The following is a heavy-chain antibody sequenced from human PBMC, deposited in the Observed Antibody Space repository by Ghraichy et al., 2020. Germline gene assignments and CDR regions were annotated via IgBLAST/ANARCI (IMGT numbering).Heavy chain of an antibody. Sequence: SETLSLTCTVSGGSISSYYLSWIRQPPGKGLEWIGYIYSGSTNYNPSLKSRVAISVDTSKNQFSLKLSSVTAADTAVYYCARLHILATTGTSFDCWGQGTLVTVSS. D-gene: IGHD6-13*01. J-gene: IGHJ4*02. V-gene: IGHV4-59*08. CDR1: GGSISSYY. CDR2: IYSGST. CDR3: ARLHILATTGTSFDC.